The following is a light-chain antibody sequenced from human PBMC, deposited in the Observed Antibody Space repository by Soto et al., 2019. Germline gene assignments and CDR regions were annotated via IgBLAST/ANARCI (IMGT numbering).Light chain of an antibody. J-gene: IGKJ5*01. V-gene: IGKV1D-12*01. CDR2: AAS. Sequence: DVQMTQSPYSLSASVGDTVTITCRSSQDVGRWLSWYQQKPGKAPKILIFAASSLQSGVPSRFSGSGSGTDFTLTITSLQSEDFATYYCQHAKSFPVTFGQGTRLEIK. CDR3: QHAKSFPVT. CDR1: QDVGRW.